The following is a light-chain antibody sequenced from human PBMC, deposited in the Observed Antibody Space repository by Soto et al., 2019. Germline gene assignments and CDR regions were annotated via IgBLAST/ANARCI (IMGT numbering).Light chain of an antibody. CDR3: QQRTSWPPLT. J-gene: IGKJ4*01. CDR2: DAS. CDR1: QSVGTY. Sequence: EIVLTQSPATLSLSPGDRATLSCRASQSVGTYLAWYQQKPGQAPRLLIYDASNRATGIPARFSGGGSGTDFTLTISSLEPEDFAVHHCQQRTSWPPLTFGGGTKVEIK. V-gene: IGKV3-11*01.